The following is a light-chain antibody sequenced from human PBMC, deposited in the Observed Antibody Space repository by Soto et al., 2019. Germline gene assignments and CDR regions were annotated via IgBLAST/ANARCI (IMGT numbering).Light chain of an antibody. CDR1: QSINIW. J-gene: IGKJ1*01. V-gene: IGKV1-5*03. CDR3: QQYNVYWT. CDR2: KAS. Sequence: DIPMTQSPSTLSASVGDRVTITCRASQSINIWLAWYQQKPGRAPKLLIYKASILESGVPSRFSGSGSGTEFTLTISSLQPDDFATYYCQQYNVYWTFGQGTKVEIK.